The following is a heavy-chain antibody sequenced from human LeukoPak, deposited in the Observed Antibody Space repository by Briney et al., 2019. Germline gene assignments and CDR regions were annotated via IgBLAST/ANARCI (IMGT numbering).Heavy chain of an antibody. D-gene: IGHD3-22*01. CDR3: ARESSRYYYDSSGYVY. CDR1: GFTFSDYY. CDR2: ISCSGSTI. J-gene: IGHJ4*02. V-gene: IGHV3-11*01. Sequence: GGSLRLSCAASGFTFSDYYMSWIRQAPGKGLEWVSYISCSGSTIYYADSVKGRFTISRDNAKNSLYLQMNSLRAEDTAVYYCARESSRYYYDSSGYVYWGQGTLVTVSS.